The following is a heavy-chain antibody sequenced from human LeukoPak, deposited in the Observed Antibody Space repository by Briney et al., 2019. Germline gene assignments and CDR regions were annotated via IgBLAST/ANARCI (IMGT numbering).Heavy chain of an antibody. D-gene: IGHD3-22*01. Sequence: PSETLSLTCTVSGGSILDSTYYWAWIRQPPGKGLEWIATIFYTGNTHYNPSLKSRVTMSVDTVKNQFALNLNSVTAADTAVYYCARQSSGYYYGWFDPWGQGTLVTVSS. CDR1: GGSILDSTYY. J-gene: IGHJ5*02. V-gene: IGHV4-39*01. CDR3: ARQSSGYYYGWFDP. CDR2: IFYTGNT.